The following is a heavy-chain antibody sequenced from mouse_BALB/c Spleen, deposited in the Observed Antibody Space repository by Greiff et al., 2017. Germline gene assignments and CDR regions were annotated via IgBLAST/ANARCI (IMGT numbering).Heavy chain of an antibody. Sequence: VQLQQSGTVLARPGASVKMSCKASGYTFTSYWMHWVKQRPGQGLEWIGAIYPGNSDTSYNQKFKGKAKLTAVTSTSTAYMELSSLTNEDSAVYYCTRLYYGSSYVWYFDVWGAGTTVTVSS. D-gene: IGHD1-1*01. J-gene: IGHJ1*01. CDR1: GYTFTSYW. CDR3: TRLYYGSSYVWYFDV. CDR2: IYPGNSDT. V-gene: IGHV1-5*01.